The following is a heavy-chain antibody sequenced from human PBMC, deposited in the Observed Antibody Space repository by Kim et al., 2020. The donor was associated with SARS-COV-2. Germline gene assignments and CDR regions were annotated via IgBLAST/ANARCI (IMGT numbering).Heavy chain of an antibody. D-gene: IGHD5-18*01. J-gene: IGHJ4*02. CDR3: ARGFASVIYSYAIPFDY. Sequence: GGSLRLSCAASGFTFSSYWMSWVRQAPGKGLEWVANIKQDGSEIYYVDSVKGRFTISRDNAKNSLYLQMNSLRAEDTAVYYCARGFASVIYSYAIPFDYWGQGTLVTVSS. CDR2: IKQDGSEI. CDR1: GFTFSSYW. V-gene: IGHV3-7*03.